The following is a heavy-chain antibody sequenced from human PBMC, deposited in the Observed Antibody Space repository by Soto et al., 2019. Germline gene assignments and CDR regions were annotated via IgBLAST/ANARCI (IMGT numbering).Heavy chain of an antibody. J-gene: IGHJ4*02. CDR1: GFTFIDYY. D-gene: IGHD6-13*01. V-gene: IGHV3-11*06. CDR2: ISCTSDSI. CDR3: ARVAVVTAAGTSDY. Sequence: GGSLRLSCAASGFTFIDYYMSWIRQVPGKGLEWVAYISCTSDSIPYADSVRGRFTISRDNARNSLYLQMNSLRAEDTAVYYCARVAVVTAAGTSDYWGQGTLVTVSS.